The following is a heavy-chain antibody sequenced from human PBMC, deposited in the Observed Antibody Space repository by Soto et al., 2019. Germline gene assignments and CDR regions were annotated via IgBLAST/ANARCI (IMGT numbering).Heavy chain of an antibody. J-gene: IGHJ5*02. CDR2: ITPFSGDV. CDR1: GNTFSYRY. CDR3: AREGFSYDFWSGYPDPTNWFDP. Sequence: GASVKVSCKALGNTFSYRYLHWVRQAPGQALEWMGWITPFSGDVHYAQKFQERVTLTRDRSINTAYMELSSLRSEDTAVYYCAREGFSYDFWSGYPDPTNWFDPWGQGTLVTVSS. D-gene: IGHD3-3*01. V-gene: IGHV1-45*02.